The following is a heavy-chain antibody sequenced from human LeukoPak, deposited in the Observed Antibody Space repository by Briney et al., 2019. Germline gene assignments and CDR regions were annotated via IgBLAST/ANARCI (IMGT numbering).Heavy chain of an antibody. D-gene: IGHD2/OR15-2a*01. CDR2: IYPSSGGT. J-gene: IGHJ4*02. CDR1: GYTFTNYH. Sequence: ASVKVSCKASGYTFTNYHMHWVRQAPGQGLEWMGRIYPSSGGTNYAQKFQGRITLTTDTSIITAYMELSRLRFDDTAVYYCARDLPFEDWGQGTLVTVSS. V-gene: IGHV1-2*06. CDR3: ARDLPFED.